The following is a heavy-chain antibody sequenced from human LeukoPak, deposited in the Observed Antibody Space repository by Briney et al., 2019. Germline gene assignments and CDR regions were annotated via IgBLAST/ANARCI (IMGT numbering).Heavy chain of an antibody. D-gene: IGHD6-6*01. Sequence: SVKVSCKASGGTFSSYAISWVRQAPGQGLEWMGGIIPIFGTANYAQKFQGRVTITADKSTSTAYMELSSLRSEDTAVYYCARGDYSSSDNGMYYYYYYMDVWGKGTTVTVSS. CDR3: ARGDYSSSDNGMYYYYYYMDV. J-gene: IGHJ6*03. CDR2: IIPIFGTA. V-gene: IGHV1-69*06. CDR1: GGTFSSYA.